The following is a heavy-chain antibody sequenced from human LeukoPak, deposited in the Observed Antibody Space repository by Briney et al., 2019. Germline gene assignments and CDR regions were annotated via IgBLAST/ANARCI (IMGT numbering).Heavy chain of an antibody. CDR1: GFTFSSHA. CDR2: ISGSGGST. CDR3: AKDPGYYDILTGYFNWFDP. Sequence: GGSLRLSCAASGFTFSSHAMSWVRQAPGKGLEWVSAISGSGGSTYYADSVKGRFTISRDNSKNTLYLQMNSLRAEDTAVYYCAKDPGYYDILTGYFNWFDPWGQGTLVTVSS. D-gene: IGHD3-9*01. V-gene: IGHV3-23*01. J-gene: IGHJ5*02.